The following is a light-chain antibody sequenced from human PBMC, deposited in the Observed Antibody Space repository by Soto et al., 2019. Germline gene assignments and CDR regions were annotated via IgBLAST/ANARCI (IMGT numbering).Light chain of an antibody. J-gene: IGKJ3*01. CDR3: QQFGTIPFT. CDR2: GAS. CDR1: QSVSSTY. Sequence: EIVLTQSPGTLSLSPGERATLSCRAIQSVSSTYLVWYQQKPGQAPRLLISGASNRATGIPDRFSGSGSGTDFTLNISRLAPEDFAVYYCQQFGTIPFTFGPGTKVDV. V-gene: IGKV3-20*01.